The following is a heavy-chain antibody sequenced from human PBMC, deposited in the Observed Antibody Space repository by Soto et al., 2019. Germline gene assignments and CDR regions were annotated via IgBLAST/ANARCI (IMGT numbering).Heavy chain of an antibody. CDR3: ARVYPAFGSGLEDYFDY. CDR2: IIPIFGTA. Sequence: SVKVSCKASGGTFSSYAISWVRQAPGQGLEWMGGIIPIFGTANYAQKFQGRVTITADESTSTAYMELSSLRSEDTAVYYCARVYPAFGSGLEDYFDYWGQGTLVTVSS. J-gene: IGHJ4*02. D-gene: IGHD3-10*01. CDR1: GGTFSSYA. V-gene: IGHV1-69*13.